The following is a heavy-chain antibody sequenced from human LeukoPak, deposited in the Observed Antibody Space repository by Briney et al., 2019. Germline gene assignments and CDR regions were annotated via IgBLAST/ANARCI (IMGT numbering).Heavy chain of an antibody. D-gene: IGHD3-10*01. CDR1: GFTFSSYA. Sequence: GGSLRLSCAASGFTFSSYAMSWVRQAPGKGLEWVSAISGSGGSTYYADSVKGRFTISRENSKNTLYLQMNSLRAEDTAVYYCAKVMVAGEDTGYWGQGTLVTVSS. V-gene: IGHV3-23*01. J-gene: IGHJ4*02. CDR2: ISGSGGST. CDR3: AKVMVAGEDTGY.